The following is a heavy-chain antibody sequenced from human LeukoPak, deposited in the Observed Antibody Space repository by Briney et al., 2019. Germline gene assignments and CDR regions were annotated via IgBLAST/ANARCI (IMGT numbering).Heavy chain of an antibody. CDR2: IDNSGST. J-gene: IGHJ6*03. CDR1: GGSISSTGYY. V-gene: IGHV4-61*09. Sequence: SETLSLTCTVSGGSISSTGYYWTWIRQPAGKGLEWIGHIDNSGSTNCNPSLKSRVTISVDTSKNQFSLNLTSVTAAHTAVYYCARDCEFCDLLFYMNVWGKGTTVTVSS. CDR3: ARDCEFCDLLFYMNV. D-gene: IGHD3-16*01.